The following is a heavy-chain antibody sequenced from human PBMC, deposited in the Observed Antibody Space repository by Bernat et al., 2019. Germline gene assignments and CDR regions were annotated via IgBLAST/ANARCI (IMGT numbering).Heavy chain of an antibody. D-gene: IGHD5-24*01. Sequence: QVQLVESGGGVVQPGRSLRLSCAASGFTFSSYGMHWVRQAPGKGLEWVAVISYDGSNKYYADSVKGRFTNSRDNSKNTLYLQMNSLRAEDTAVYFCAKILERSTIWNAFDIWGQGTTVTVSS. CDR3: AKILERSTIWNAFDI. CDR1: GFTFSSYG. CDR2: ISYDGSNK. V-gene: IGHV3-30*18. J-gene: IGHJ3*02.